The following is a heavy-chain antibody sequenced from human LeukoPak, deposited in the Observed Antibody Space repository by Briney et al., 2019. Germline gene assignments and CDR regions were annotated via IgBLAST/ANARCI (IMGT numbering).Heavy chain of an antibody. J-gene: IGHJ4*02. CDR1: GYTFTGYY. D-gene: IGHD6-13*01. CDR2: INPNSGGT. CDR3: ARGGSSWRIRSFDY. V-gene: IGHV1-2*02. Sequence: GASVKVSCKASGYTFTGYYMHWVRQAPGQGLEWMGWINPNSGGTNYAQKFQGRVTMTRDTSISTAYMELSRLRSDDTAVYYCARGGSSWRIRSFDYWSQGTLVTVSS.